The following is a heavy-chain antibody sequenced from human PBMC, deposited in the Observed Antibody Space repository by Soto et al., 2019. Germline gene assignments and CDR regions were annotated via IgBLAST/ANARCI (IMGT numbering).Heavy chain of an antibody. CDR3: ASAPSIASAGYYFDY. D-gene: IGHD6-13*01. CDR1: GFTFSSYS. Sequence: GGSLRLSCAASGFTFSSYSMNWVRQAPGKGLEWVSYISSSSSTIYYADSVKGRFTISRDNAKNSLYLQMNSLIDEDTAVYCCASAPSIASAGYYFDYWGQGTLVTVSS. V-gene: IGHV3-48*02. CDR2: ISSSSSTI. J-gene: IGHJ4*02.